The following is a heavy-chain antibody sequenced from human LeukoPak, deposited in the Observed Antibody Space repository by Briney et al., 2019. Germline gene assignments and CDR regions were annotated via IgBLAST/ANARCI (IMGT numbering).Heavy chain of an antibody. Sequence: ASVKVSRKDSGYTLTSYDINWVRQATGQGREWMGWMNPNSGNTGYAQKFHGRVTQTSNTYISTAYMELSSLRTDDTAVYYGARGRLGSGDLAYWGQGTLVTVSS. CDR1: GYTLTSYD. D-gene: IGHD3-22*01. J-gene: IGHJ4*02. V-gene: IGHV1-8*01. CDR2: MNPNSGNT. CDR3: ARGRLGSGDLAY.